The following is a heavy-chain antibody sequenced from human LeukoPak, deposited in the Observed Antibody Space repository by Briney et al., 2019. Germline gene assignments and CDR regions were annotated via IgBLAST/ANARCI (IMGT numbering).Heavy chain of an antibody. J-gene: IGHJ4*02. Sequence: ASVTVSCKAFGYTFTSNYMHWVRQAPGQGPEWMGVISPSGGSTTYAQKFQGRVTLTRDMSTSTDYLELSSLRSEDTAVYYCATLGGAGGSSWYFDYWGQGTLVTVSS. CDR1: GYTFTSNY. CDR2: ISPSGGST. D-gene: IGHD6-13*01. V-gene: IGHV1-46*01. CDR3: ATLGGAGGSSWYFDY.